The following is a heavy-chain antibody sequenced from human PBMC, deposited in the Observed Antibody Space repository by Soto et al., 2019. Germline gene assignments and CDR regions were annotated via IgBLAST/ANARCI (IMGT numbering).Heavy chain of an antibody. Sequence: PGGSLRLSCAASGFTFSSYSMNWVRQAPGKGLEWVSSISSSSYIYYADSVKGRFTISRDNAKNSLYLQMNSLRAEDTAVYYCARDPSFFQWELPGVYYYYYGMDVWGQGTTVTVSS. CDR1: GFTFSSYS. V-gene: IGHV3-21*01. J-gene: IGHJ6*02. CDR2: ISSSSYI. D-gene: IGHD1-26*01. CDR3: ARDPSFFQWELPGVYYYYYGMDV.